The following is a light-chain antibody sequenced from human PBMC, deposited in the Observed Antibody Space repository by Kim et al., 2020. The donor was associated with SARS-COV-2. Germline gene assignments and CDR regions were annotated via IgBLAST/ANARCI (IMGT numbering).Light chain of an antibody. CDR1: RIYIGSYNV. CDR2: EVA. V-gene: IGLV2-23*02. CDR3: FSYAGSSILI. J-gene: IGLJ2*01. Sequence: QSLTIACRGTRIYIGSYNVVSWYQHHPGKAPKLIIYEVAKRPSGISNRFSGSKSGNTASLTISGLQAEDEADYYCFSYAGSSILIFGGGTKVTVL.